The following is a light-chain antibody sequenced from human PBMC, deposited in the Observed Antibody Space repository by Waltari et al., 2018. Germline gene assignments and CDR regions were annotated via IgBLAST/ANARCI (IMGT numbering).Light chain of an antibody. V-gene: IGLV2-8*01. CDR1: SSDVGGYNY. CDR3: SSYAGSNNWV. J-gene: IGLJ2*01. Sequence: QSALTQPPSASGSPGQSVTISCTGTSSDVGGYNYVSWYQQHPGKAPKLMIYEVSKRPSGVPDRFSGSKSGNTASLTVSGLQAEEEADYYCSSYAGSNNWVFGGGTKLIVL. CDR2: EVS.